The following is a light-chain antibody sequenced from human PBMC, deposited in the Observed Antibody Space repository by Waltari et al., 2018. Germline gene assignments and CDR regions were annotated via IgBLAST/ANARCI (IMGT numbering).Light chain of an antibody. CDR1: QSVSSSY. Sequence: EIVLTQSPGTLSLSPGERATLSCRASQSVSSSYLAWYQQKPGQAPRPRIYGASSRATGIPDRFSGSGSGTDFTLTISRLEPEDFAVYYCQQYGSSPRTFGQGTKLEIK. J-gene: IGKJ2*02. CDR3: QQYGSSPRT. CDR2: GAS. V-gene: IGKV3-20*01.